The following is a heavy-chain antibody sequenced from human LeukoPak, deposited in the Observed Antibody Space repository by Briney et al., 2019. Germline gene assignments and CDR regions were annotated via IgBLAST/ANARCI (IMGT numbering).Heavy chain of an antibody. CDR3: ARDGGKNYDILTGYSQYYYGMDV. V-gene: IGHV3-66*01. Sequence: PGGSLRLSCAASGFTVSSNYMSWVRQAPGKGLEWVSVIYSGGSTYYADSVKGRFTISRDNSKNTLYLQMNSLRAEDTAVYYCARDGGKNYDILTGYSQYYYGMDVWGQGTTVTVSS. D-gene: IGHD3-9*01. J-gene: IGHJ6*02. CDR1: GFTVSSNY. CDR2: IYSGGST.